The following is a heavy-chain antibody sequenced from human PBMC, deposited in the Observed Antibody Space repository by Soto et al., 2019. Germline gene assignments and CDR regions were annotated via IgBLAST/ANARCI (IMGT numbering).Heavy chain of an antibody. J-gene: IGHJ6*02. CDR1: GYTLTIYG. Sequence: QAQLVQSGGEVKRPGASVKVSCKASGYTLTIYGMTWVRQAPGQGLEWMGWMSAYSGKAEYAQKFQGRVTMATDTSTSTAHMELRDLRPDDSAIYYYAHYVGTAGYYNGMDVWGQGTTVTVSS. CDR2: MSAYSGKA. V-gene: IGHV1-18*01. CDR3: AHYVGTAGYYNGMDV. D-gene: IGHD3-10*02.